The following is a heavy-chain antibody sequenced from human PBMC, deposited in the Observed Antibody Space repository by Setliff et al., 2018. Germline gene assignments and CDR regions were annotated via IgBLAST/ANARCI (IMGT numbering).Heavy chain of an antibody. CDR3: ARGQALSRITMVRGVIITLRGYYFDY. CDR2: VYYSGIA. V-gene: IGHV4-59*12. CDR1: GGSISTYY. D-gene: IGHD3-10*01. Sequence: PSETLSLTCTVSGGSISTYYWSWIRQPPGKGLEWIGYVYYSGIANYSPSLKSRLTISVDTSKNQFSLKLSSVTAADTAVYYCARGQALSRITMVRGVIITLRGYYFDYWGQGTLVTVSS. J-gene: IGHJ4*02.